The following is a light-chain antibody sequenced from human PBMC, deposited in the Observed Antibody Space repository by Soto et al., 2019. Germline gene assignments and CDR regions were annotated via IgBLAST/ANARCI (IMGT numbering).Light chain of an antibody. Sequence: QSVLTQPPSVSRAPGQRVTISCTGSNSNIGAGYDVHWYQQLPGTAPKLLIYGNSNRPSGVPDRFSGSKSGTSASLAITGLQSEDEADYYCQSYESSLSGSYVFGTGTKVTVL. V-gene: IGLV1-40*01. CDR2: GNS. J-gene: IGLJ1*01. CDR1: NSNIGAGYD. CDR3: QSYESSLSGSYV.